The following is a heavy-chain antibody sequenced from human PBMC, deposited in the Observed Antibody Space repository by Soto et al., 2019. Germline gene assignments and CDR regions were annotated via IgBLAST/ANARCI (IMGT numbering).Heavy chain of an antibody. CDR1: GYTSTNYA. CDR2: INVGNGNT. J-gene: IGHJ4*02. Sequence: AASVKVSCKASGYTSTNYAVHWVRQAPGQGLQWIGWINVGNGNTKSSQKFQGRVTFSRDTSASTAYMEVSSLTSEDTAVYYCTSDNKGLADYWGQGTLVTVSS. CDR3: TSDNKGLADY. V-gene: IGHV1-3*01.